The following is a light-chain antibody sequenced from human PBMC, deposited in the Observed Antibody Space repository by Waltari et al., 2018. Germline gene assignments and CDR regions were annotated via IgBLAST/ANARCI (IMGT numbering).Light chain of an antibody. Sequence: QTVVPQEPSFSVSPGGTVTLTCGLSSGSVSTSYYPSWYQQTPGQAPRTLIYSTNTRSSGVPARFSGSILGNKAALTITGAQADDESEYYCVLYMGSGHWVFGGGTKLTVL. CDR2: STN. J-gene: IGLJ3*02. V-gene: IGLV8-61*01. CDR3: VLYMGSGHWV. CDR1: SGSVSTSYY.